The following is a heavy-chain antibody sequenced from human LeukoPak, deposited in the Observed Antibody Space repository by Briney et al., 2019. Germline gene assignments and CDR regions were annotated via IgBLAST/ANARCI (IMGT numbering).Heavy chain of an antibody. CDR3: AKQSYARSLGE. CDR2: TNSGGTTT. Sequence: GGSLRLSCATSGFPFSDFSMTWVRQAPGKGLEWISTTNSGGTTTYYAESVKGRFTISRDNFKSALYLQMSSLRVEDTAIYYCAKQSYARSLGEGGPGTLVTVSS. J-gene: IGHJ4*02. CDR1: GFPFSDFS. D-gene: IGHD3-10*02. V-gene: IGHV3-23*01.